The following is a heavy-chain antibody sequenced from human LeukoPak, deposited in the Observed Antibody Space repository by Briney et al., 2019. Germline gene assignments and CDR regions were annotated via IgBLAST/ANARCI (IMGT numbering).Heavy chain of an antibody. V-gene: IGHV1-18*01. CDR1: GYTFTSYG. Sequence: ASVKVSCKASGYTFTSYGISRVRQAPGQGLEWMGWISAYDGNTNYAQKLQGRVTMTTDTSTSTAYMELRSLRSDDTAVYYCAREGSSSFYYYYYYMDVWGKGTTVTVSS. D-gene: IGHD6-13*01. J-gene: IGHJ6*03. CDR3: AREGSSSFYYYYYYMDV. CDR2: ISAYDGNT.